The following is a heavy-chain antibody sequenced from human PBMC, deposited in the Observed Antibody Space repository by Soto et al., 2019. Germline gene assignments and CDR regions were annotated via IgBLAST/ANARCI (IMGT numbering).Heavy chain of an antibody. CDR2: ITFSGNTV. J-gene: IGHJ6*02. CDR3: ARVSWREKYGMDV. V-gene: IGHV3-11*01. CDR1: GFTFSDSY. Sequence: AGSLRLSCAASGFTFSDSYMSWIRQAPGKGLEWISYITFSGNTVYYADSLKGRFTIASDNAKNSLYLQMNRLRAEDTAVYYCARVSWREKYGMDVWGQGTTVTVSS.